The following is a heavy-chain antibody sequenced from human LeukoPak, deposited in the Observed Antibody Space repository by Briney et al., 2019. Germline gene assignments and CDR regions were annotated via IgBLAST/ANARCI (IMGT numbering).Heavy chain of an antibody. V-gene: IGHV4-30-4*01. CDR1: GGSISSGDYY. Sequence: SETLSLTCTVSGGSISSGDYYWSWIRQPPGKGLEWIAYMYYSGSTYYNPSLKSRVNISVDTSKNQFSLQLSSVTAADTAVYYCARLFFVIDTWGQGTLVTVSS. D-gene: IGHD3-3*01. CDR3: ARLFFVIDT. CDR2: MYYSGST. J-gene: IGHJ5*02.